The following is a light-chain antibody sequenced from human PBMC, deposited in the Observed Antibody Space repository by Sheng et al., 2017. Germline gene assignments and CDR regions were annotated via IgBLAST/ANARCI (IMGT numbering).Light chain of an antibody. CDR1: SSDVGSYNL. Sequence: QSALTQPASVSGSPGQSITISCTGTSSDVGSYNLVSWYQQYPGKAPQLIIYEVNRRPSGVPDRFSGSKSGNTASLTVSGLQADDEADYYCSSYAGNKNVIFGGGTKLTVL. CDR2: EVN. V-gene: IGLV2-14*02. CDR3: SSYAGNKNVI. J-gene: IGLJ2*01.